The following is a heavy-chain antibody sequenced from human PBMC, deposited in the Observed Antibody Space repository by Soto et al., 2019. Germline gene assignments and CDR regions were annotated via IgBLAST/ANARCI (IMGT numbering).Heavy chain of an antibody. CDR2: ISYDGSYK. D-gene: IGHD5-12*01. CDR3: ARDYYRFNSGYGFSMDV. J-gene: IGHJ6*02. CDR1: GFTFSSYA. V-gene: IGHV3-30-3*01. Sequence: VQLVESGGGVVQPGRSLRLSCAASGFTFSSYAMHWVRQAPGKGQEWVAVISYDGSYKYYADSVKGRFTISRDNSKNTLYLQMNSLRAEDTAVYYCARDYYRFNSGYGFSMDVWGQGTTVTVSS.